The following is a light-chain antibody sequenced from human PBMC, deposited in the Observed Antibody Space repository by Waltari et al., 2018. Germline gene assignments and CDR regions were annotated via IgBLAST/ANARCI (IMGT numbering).Light chain of an antibody. CDR2: KVY. Sequence: DVMMTLSPVPLPVTRGQAVSITCWSSQRLVHSDGNTHLNWLQQRPGQYPRRLMYKVYRRDSGVPDRFSGSGSVTDFTLKISRVEAEDVGVYYGMQGTHWPRTFGQGTKVQIK. V-gene: IGKV2-30*02. CDR1: QRLVHSDGNTH. CDR3: MQGTHWPRT. J-gene: IGKJ1*01.